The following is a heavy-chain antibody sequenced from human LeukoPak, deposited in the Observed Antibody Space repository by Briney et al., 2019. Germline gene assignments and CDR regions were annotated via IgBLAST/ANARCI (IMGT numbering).Heavy chain of an antibody. J-gene: IGHJ4*02. CDR2: INRDGSEK. CDR3: ATKAAPSRANPFDY. D-gene: IGHD3-10*01. Sequence: GGSLRLSCAASGFIFSNFWMSWVRQAPGKGLERVANINRDGSEKNYVGSVRGRFTISRDNAKNSLYLQMDSLRAEDTAVYYCATKAAPSRANPFDYWGQGTLVTVSS. CDR1: GFIFSNFW. V-gene: IGHV3-7*01.